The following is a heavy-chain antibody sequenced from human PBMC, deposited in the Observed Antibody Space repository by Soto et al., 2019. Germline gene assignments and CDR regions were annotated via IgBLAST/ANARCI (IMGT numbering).Heavy chain of an antibody. Sequence: GESLKISCQASGYTFIYFWVAWVRQVPGTGLEWMGVVYTGSSDISYSPSFEGHVTISADKSTNTAYLQWSSLEAADTAIYYCAGQGTSRRSDYDAFDFWGPRTLVTVSS. CDR1: GYTFIYFW. D-gene: IGHD3-16*01. CDR2: VYTGSSDI. J-gene: IGHJ4*02. CDR3: AGQGTSRRSDYDAFDF. V-gene: IGHV5-51*01.